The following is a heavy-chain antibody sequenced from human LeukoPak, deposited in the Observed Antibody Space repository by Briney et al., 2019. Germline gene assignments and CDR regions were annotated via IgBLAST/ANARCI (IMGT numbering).Heavy chain of an antibody. V-gene: IGHV5-51*01. CDR3: ARLLAGPYYINF. J-gene: IGHJ4*02. Sequence: GESPKISCKGSGYKFTNYWIAWVRQMPGQGLEWLGIIYPRDSDTRYSPSFQGQVSISVDTSIDTAYLQWSSVKASDTAMYYCARLLAGPYYINFLGQGTLVTVSS. CDR2: IYPRDSDT. CDR1: GYKFTNYW.